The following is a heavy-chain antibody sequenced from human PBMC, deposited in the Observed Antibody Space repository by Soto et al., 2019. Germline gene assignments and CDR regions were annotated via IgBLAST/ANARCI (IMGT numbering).Heavy chain of an antibody. V-gene: IGHV5-51*01. D-gene: IGHD5-18*01. CDR3: ARRVEGYSYGLNGHFDY. J-gene: IGHJ4*02. CDR1: GYSFTSYW. CDR2: IYPGDSDT. Sequence: PGESLKISCKGSGYSFTSYWIGWVRQMPGKGLEWMGIIYPGDSDTRYSPSFQGQVTIPADKSISTAYLQWSSLKASDTAMYYCARRVEGYSYGLNGHFDYWGQGTLVTVSS.